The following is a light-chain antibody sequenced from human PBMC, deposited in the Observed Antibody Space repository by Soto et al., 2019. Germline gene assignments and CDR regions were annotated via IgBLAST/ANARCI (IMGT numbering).Light chain of an antibody. CDR2: DVG. Sequence: QAVVTQPASVSGSPGQSITISCTGTSSDVGYYNYVSWYQQHPGKAPKLMVYDVGNRPSGVSHRFSGSKSGNTASLTISGLQAEDEVDYYCSSYTTSSTYVFGTGTKVTVL. CDR3: SSYTTSSTYV. CDR1: SSDVGYYNY. V-gene: IGLV2-14*03. J-gene: IGLJ1*01.